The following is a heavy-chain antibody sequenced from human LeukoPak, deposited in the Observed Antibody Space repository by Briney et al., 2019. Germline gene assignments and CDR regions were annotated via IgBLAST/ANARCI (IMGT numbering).Heavy chain of an antibody. Sequence: PGGSLRLSCEASGFTFSSYTMHWVRKAPGKGLEWVTVISHDANTKYYADSVKGRFTISRDNSKNTLYLQMNSLRAEDTAVYYCARDWRFVRYSYGTPFDYWGQGTLVTVSS. CDR1: GFTFSSYT. CDR3: ARDWRFVRYSYGTPFDY. V-gene: IGHV3-30*04. J-gene: IGHJ4*02. CDR2: ISHDANTK. D-gene: IGHD5-18*01.